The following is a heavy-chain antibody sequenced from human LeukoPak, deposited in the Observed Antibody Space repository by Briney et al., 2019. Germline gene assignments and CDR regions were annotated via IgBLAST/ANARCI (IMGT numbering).Heavy chain of an antibody. Sequence: GGSLRLSCEASGFTFSSYWMTWVRQAPGKGLEWVANMKQDGSERYYVDSVRGRFTISRDNAKSSLYLQLNSLRAEDTAIYYCARDPYSGAYGDTYYYYMDVWGKGTTVTISS. D-gene: IGHD1-26*01. CDR2: MKQDGSER. V-gene: IGHV3-7*01. CDR3: ARDPYSGAYGDTYYYYMDV. J-gene: IGHJ6*03. CDR1: GFTFSSYW.